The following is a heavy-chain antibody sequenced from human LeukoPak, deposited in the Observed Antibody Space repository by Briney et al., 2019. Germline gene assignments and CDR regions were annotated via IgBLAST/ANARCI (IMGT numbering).Heavy chain of an antibody. Sequence: PGGSLRLSCAASGFTFSSYSMNWVRQAPGKGLEWVSYISSSSSTIYYADSVKGRFTISRDNAKNSLYLQMNSLRAEDTAVYYCARSASYGDYPWYFDYWGQGTLVTVSS. J-gene: IGHJ4*02. CDR1: GFTFSSYS. CDR2: ISSSSSTI. D-gene: IGHD4-17*01. V-gene: IGHV3-48*01. CDR3: ARSASYGDYPWYFDY.